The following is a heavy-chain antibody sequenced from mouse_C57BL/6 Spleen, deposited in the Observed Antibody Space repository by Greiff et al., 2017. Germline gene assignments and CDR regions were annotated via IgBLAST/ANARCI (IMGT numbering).Heavy chain of an antibody. V-gene: IGHV1-63*01. CDR2: IYPGGGYT. D-gene: IGHD2-9*01. J-gene: IGHJ4*01. Sequence: QVQLQQSGAELVRPGTSVKMSCKASGYTFTNYWIGWAKQRPGHGLEWIGDIYPGGGYTNYNEKFKGKATLTADKSSSTAYMQFSSLTSEDSAIYYCARRSPYYGYDVYYAMDYWGQGTSVTVSS. CDR3: ARRSPYYGYDVYYAMDY. CDR1: GYTFTNYW.